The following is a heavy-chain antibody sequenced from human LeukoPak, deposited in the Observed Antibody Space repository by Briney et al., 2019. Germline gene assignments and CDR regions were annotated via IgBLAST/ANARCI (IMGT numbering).Heavy chain of an antibody. Sequence: GGSLRLSCAASGFTVSSNEMSWVRQAPGKGLEWVSSISGGSTYYADSRKGRFTISRDNSKNTLHLQMNSLRAEDTAVYYCKARGCLNYWGQGTLVTVSS. J-gene: IGHJ4*02. V-gene: IGHV3-38-3*01. CDR1: GFTVSSNE. D-gene: IGHD3-22*01. CDR3: KARGCLNY. CDR2: ISGGST.